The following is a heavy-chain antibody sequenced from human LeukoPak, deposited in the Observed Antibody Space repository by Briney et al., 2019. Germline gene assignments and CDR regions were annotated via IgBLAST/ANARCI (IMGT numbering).Heavy chain of an antibody. V-gene: IGHV4-61*01. CDR3: ARTLLWFGETWSYYFDY. D-gene: IGHD3-10*01. J-gene: IGHJ4*02. CDR1: GGSISSGSYY. CDR2: IKYSGST. Sequence: SETLSLTCSVSGGSISSGSYYWSWIRQPPGKGLEWIGYIKYSGSTNYNPSLKSRVTISKDTSKNQFSLKLSSVTAADTAVYFCARTLLWFGETWSYYFDYWGQGTLVTVSS.